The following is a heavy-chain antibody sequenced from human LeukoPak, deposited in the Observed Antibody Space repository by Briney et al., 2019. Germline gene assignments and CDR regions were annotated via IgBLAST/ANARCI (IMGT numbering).Heavy chain of an antibody. D-gene: IGHD4-17*01. CDR3: ATEAGGDYSFDY. CDR2: LGISGDYA. J-gene: IGHJ4*02. Sequence: GGTLRLSCAASGFTFSSYGMSWVRQAPGKGLQWVSSLGISGDYAWYAGSVKGRFTISRDSSKSTLYLQMNSLRAEDTAVYYCATEAGGDYSFDYWGQGTLVTVSS. V-gene: IGHV3-23*01. CDR1: GFTFSSYG.